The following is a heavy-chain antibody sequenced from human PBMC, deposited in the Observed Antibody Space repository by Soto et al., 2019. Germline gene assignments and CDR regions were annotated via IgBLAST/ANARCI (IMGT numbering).Heavy chain of an antibody. CDR2: IYHSGST. CDR1: GGSISSSNW. CDR3: ARSNYDILTGRFENDY. D-gene: IGHD3-9*01. J-gene: IGHJ4*02. Sequence: PSETLSLTCAVSGGSISSSNWWSWVRQPPGKGLEWIGEIYHSGSTNYNPSLKSRVTISVDKSKNQFSLKLSSVTAADTAVYYCARSNYDILTGRFENDYWGQGTLVTVSS. V-gene: IGHV4-4*02.